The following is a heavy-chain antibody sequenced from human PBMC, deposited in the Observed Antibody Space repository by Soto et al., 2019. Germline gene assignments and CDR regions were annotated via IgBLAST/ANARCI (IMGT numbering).Heavy chain of an antibody. Sequence: ASVKVSCKGSGYTFGNFGISWLREAPGQGLEWMGWISAYNCNTHYAQRLQGRVTLTTDTSRSTGYMELRSLTPDDTAVYFCARDVPATAAFLWDFWGQGTLVTVSS. CDR1: GYTFGNFG. V-gene: IGHV1-18*04. J-gene: IGHJ4*02. CDR2: ISAYNCNT. CDR3: ARDVPATAAFLWDF. D-gene: IGHD3-3*02.